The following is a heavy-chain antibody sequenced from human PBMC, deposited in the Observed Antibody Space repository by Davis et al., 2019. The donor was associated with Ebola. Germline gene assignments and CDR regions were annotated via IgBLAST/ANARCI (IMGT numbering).Heavy chain of an antibody. CDR2: INPSGGST. CDR1: GYTFTSYY. Sequence: ASVKVSCKASGYTFTSYYMHWVRQAPGQGLEWMGIINPSGGSTSYAQKFQGRVTMTRDTSTSTVYMELSSLRSEDTAVYYCARAATYYDFWSGSNGMDVWGQGTTVTVSS. V-gene: IGHV1-46*01. CDR3: ARAATYYDFWSGSNGMDV. D-gene: IGHD3-3*01. J-gene: IGHJ6*02.